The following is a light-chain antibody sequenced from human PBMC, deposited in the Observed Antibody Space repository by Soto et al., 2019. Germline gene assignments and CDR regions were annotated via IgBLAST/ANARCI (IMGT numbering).Light chain of an antibody. V-gene: IGKV2-28*01. CDR2: LXS. CDR3: MQDLHCPPT. Sequence: MMLSPLSQPVTPXEPASMSCKSSQRLLHGNVXXYLXXXLQXXGXSPKXXXSLXSNRASGLPDRLSSSGSGTDFTLKISSVEAEDFAVYYCMQDLHCPPTFGQGTKVDIK. CDR1: QRLLHGNVXXY. J-gene: IGKJ1*01.